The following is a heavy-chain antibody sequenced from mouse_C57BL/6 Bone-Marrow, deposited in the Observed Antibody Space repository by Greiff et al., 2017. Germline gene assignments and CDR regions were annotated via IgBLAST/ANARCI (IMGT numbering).Heavy chain of an antibody. J-gene: IGHJ2*01. CDR2: ISDGGSYT. CDR1: GFTFSSYA. D-gene: IGHD2-5*01. V-gene: IGHV5-4*01. Sequence: DVHLVESGGGLVKPGGSLKLSCAASGFTFSSYAMSWVRQTPEKRLEWVATISDGGSYTYYPDNVKGRFTISRDNAKNNLYLQMSQLKSEDTAMYYCARDRRAYYSNGNCFDYWGQGTTLTVSS. CDR3: ARDRRAYYSNGNCFDY.